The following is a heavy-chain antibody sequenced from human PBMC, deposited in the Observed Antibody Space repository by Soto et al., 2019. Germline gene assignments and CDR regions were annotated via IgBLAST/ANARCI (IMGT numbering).Heavy chain of an antibody. Sequence: QVQLVESGGGVVQPGRSLRLSCAASGFTFSSYAMHWVRQAPGKGLEWVAVISYDGSNKYYADSVKGRFTISRDNSKNTLYLQMNSLRAEDAAVYYCARTPRGQWDLPYYYYGMDVWGQGTTVTVSS. CDR3: ARTPRGQWDLPYYYYGMDV. CDR1: GFTFSSYA. D-gene: IGHD1-26*01. V-gene: IGHV3-30*14. J-gene: IGHJ6*02. CDR2: ISYDGSNK.